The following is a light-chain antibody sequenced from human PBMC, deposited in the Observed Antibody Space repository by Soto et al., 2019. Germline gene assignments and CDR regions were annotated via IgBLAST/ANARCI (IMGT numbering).Light chain of an antibody. J-gene: IGKJ1*01. CDR3: QHYKSYPWT. V-gene: IGKV1-5*03. Sequence: DIQMTQSPSTMSASVGDRVTITCRASQSIDGWLAWYQQKPGKAPKFLMYKASNLESGVPSRFSGSGSETEFTLTISSLQPDDFATYYCQHYKSYPWTFGQGTKVEFK. CDR1: QSIDGW. CDR2: KAS.